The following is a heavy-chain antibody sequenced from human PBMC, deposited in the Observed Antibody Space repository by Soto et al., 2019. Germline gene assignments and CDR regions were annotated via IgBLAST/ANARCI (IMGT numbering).Heavy chain of an antibody. D-gene: IGHD6-6*01. V-gene: IGHV4-59*01. Sequence: PSETLSLTCTVSGGSISSYYWSWIRQPPGKGLEWIGYIYYSGSTNYNPSLKSRVTISVDTSKNQFSLKLSSVTAADTAVYYCARGSIEARSAGCDFDYWGQGTLVTVSS. CDR3: ARGSIEARSAGCDFDY. J-gene: IGHJ4*02. CDR1: GGSISSYY. CDR2: IYYSGST.